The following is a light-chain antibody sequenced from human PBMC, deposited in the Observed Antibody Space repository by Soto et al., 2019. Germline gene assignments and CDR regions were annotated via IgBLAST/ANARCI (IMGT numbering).Light chain of an antibody. Sequence: EIVMTQSPATLSVSPGERATLSCRASQSVSSNLAWYQQKPGQAPRLLIFAASTRATGIPARFSGSGSGTEFTLTISSLQSEDFAVYYCQQYDIWPPSFNFGPGTKVDIK. J-gene: IGKJ3*01. CDR1: QSVSSN. CDR2: AAS. CDR3: QQYDIWPPSFN. V-gene: IGKV3-15*01.